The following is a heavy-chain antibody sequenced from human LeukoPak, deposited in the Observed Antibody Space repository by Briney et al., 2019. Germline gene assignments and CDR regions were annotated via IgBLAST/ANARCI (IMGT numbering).Heavy chain of an antibody. D-gene: IGHD3-10*01. CDR2: INPNSGGT. CDR1: GYTFTDYN. Sequence: ASVKVSCKASGYTFTDYNIHWVRQAPGQGLEWMGWINPNSGGTNYAQRFQGMVTMTRDTSTSTAYMDLGSLKSDDTATYFCSVWFGEFAHWGQGTLVTVSS. V-gene: IGHV1-2*02. CDR3: SVWFGEFAH. J-gene: IGHJ4*02.